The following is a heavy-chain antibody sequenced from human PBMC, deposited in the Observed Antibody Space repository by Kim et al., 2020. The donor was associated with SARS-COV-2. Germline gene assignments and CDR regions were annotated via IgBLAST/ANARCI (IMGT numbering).Heavy chain of an antibody. CDR2: MSPGSGNT. CDR3: ARDNYGGRDY. D-gene: IGHD4-17*01. V-gene: IGHV1-8*01. J-gene: IGHJ4*02. Sequence: ASVKVSCKASGYTFTSYDINWVRQAPGQGLEWMGYMSPGSGNTYYVQKFQGRVTMTRSTSINTAYMELSSLRSDDTAVYYCARDNYGGRDYWGQGTLVTVSS. CDR1: GYTFTSYD.